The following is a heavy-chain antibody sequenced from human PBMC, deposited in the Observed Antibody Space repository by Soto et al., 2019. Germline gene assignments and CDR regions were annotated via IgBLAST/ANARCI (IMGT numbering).Heavy chain of an antibody. CDR2: ISGGGDNT. CDR3: AKERLARGFDY. V-gene: IGHV3-23*01. D-gene: IGHD3-16*01. CDR1: GFTFSNYA. Sequence: EVQLLDSGGGLVQPGGSLRLSCEASGFTFSNYAMNWVRQAPGKGLEWVLGISGGGDNTYYADSVKGRFTISRDNSKNAVFLQMNSLGAEDTVVYYCAKERLARGFDYWGQGTLVTVSS. J-gene: IGHJ4*02.